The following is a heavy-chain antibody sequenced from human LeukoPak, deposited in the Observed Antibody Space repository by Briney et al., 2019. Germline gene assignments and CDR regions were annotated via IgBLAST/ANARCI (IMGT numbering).Heavy chain of an antibody. CDR2: ISSSSSYI. CDR1: GFTFSSYS. D-gene: IGHD2-2*01. CDR3: ARDYQVVPAANQLDWFDP. J-gene: IGHJ5*02. Sequence: GRSLRLSCAASGFTFSSYSMHWVRQAPGKGLEWVSSISSSSSYIYYADSVKGRFTISRDNAKNSLYLQMNSLRAEDTAVYYCARDYQVVPAANQLDWFDPWGQGTLVTVSS. V-gene: IGHV3-21*01.